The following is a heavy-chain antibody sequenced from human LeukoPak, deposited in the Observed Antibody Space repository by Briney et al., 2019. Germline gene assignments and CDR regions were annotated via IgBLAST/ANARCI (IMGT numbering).Heavy chain of an antibody. D-gene: IGHD7-27*01. CDR3: ARDPLGSPTYYFDY. V-gene: IGHV3-30*04. CDR2: ISYDGSNK. CDR1: GLTFSSYA. J-gene: IGHJ4*02. Sequence: GGSLRLSCAASGLTFSSYAMRWVRQAPGKGLEWVAVISYDGSNKYYADSVKGRFTISRDNSKNTLYLQMNSLRAEDTAVYYCARDPLGSPTYYFDYWGQGTLVTVSS.